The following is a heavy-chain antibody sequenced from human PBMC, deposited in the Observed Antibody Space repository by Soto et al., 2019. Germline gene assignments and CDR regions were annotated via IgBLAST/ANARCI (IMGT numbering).Heavy chain of an antibody. CDR2: ISAYNGNT. CDR1: GYTFTSYG. CDR3: ARESAPYYDSSGDPDP. Sequence: QVQLVQSGAEVKKPGASVKVSCKASGYTFTSYGISWVRQAPGQGLEWMGWISAYNGNTNYAQKLQGRVTMTTDTSTSTADMELRSLRSDDTAVYYCARESAPYYDSSGDPDPWGQGTLVTVSS. J-gene: IGHJ5*02. D-gene: IGHD3-22*01. V-gene: IGHV1-18*01.